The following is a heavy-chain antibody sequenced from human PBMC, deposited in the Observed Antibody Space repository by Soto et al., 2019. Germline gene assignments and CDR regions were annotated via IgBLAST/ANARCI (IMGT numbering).Heavy chain of an antibody. J-gene: IGHJ4*02. D-gene: IGHD2-15*01. CDR3: ARGHLPGGNTFYYDY. CDR2: ISHSGSGT. V-gene: IGHV4-34*01. Sequence: QVQLQQWGAGLLKPSETLSLTCTVYGGSFSGNYWSWIRQPPGMGLEWIGEISHSGSGTNYNPSLKSRVTISVDTSKNQFSLKLSSVTAADTAMYYCARGHLPGGNTFYYDYWGPGTLVTVSS. CDR1: GGSFSGNY.